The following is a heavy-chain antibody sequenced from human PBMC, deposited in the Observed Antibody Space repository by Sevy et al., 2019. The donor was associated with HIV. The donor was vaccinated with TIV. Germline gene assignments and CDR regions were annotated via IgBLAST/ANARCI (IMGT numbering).Heavy chain of an antibody. J-gene: IGHJ5*02. D-gene: IGHD3-22*01. V-gene: IGHV3-48*02. CDR2: ISSSSSTI. CDR1: GFTFSSYS. CDR3: ARSGGIITMIENKYNWFDP. Sequence: GGSLRLSCAASGFTFSSYSMNWVRQAPGKGLEWVSYISSSSSTIYYADSVKGRFTISRDNAKNSLYLQMNSLRDEDTAGYYCARSGGIITMIENKYNWFDPWGQGTLVTVSS.